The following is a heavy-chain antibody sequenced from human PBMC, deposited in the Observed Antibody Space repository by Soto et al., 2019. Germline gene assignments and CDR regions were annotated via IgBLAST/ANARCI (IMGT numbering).Heavy chain of an antibody. J-gene: IGHJ4*02. CDR3: ASQYYDFWSGYYWAPAFDY. Sequence: LSLTCAVYGGSFRGYYWSWIRQPPVKGLEWIGEINHSGSTNYNPSLKSRVTISVDTSKNQFSLKLSSVTAADTAVYYCASQYYDFWSGYYWAPAFDYWGQGTLVTVYS. CDR2: INHSGST. V-gene: IGHV4-34*01. D-gene: IGHD3-3*01. CDR1: GGSFRGYY.